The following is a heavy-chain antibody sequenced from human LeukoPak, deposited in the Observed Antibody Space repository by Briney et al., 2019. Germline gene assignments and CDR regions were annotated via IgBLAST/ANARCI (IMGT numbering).Heavy chain of an antibody. V-gene: IGHV3-20*04. J-gene: IGHJ3*02. CDR3: ARDPGYSGHHGDAFDI. Sequence: PGGSLRLSCAASGFTFSSYGMSWVRQAPGKGLEWVSGINWNGGSTGYADSVKGRFSISRDNTKNSLYLQMNSPRAEDTALYYCARDPGYSGHHGDAFDIWGQGTMVTVSS. D-gene: IGHD4-11*01. CDR1: GFTFSSYG. CDR2: INWNGGST.